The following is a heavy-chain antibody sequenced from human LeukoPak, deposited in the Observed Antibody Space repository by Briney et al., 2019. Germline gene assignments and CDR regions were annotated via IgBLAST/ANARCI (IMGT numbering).Heavy chain of an antibody. CDR3: ARDPHRYQLLSYHYGMDV. J-gene: IGHJ6*04. V-gene: IGHV3-30*04. CDR2: TSYDGSNK. Sequence: PGGSLRLSCGAYGFTISSYAMHWVRQAPGKGVGWVAVTSYDGSNKYYADSVKGRFTISRDNSKNTLYLQMNSLRAEDTAVYYCARDPHRYQLLSYHYGMDVWGKGTTVTVSS. D-gene: IGHD2-2*01. CDR1: GFTISSYA.